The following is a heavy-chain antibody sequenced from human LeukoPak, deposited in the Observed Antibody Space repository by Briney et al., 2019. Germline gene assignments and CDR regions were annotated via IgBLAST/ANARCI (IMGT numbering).Heavy chain of an antibody. CDR2: IYTSGST. D-gene: IGHD5-18*01. CDR1: GFTFSKYW. Sequence: GSLRLSCAASGFTFSKYWMSWVRQAPGKGLEWIGRIYTSGSTNYNPSLKSRVTISVDTSKNQFSLKLSSVTAADTAMYYCARGAVGYSYGYGFDYWGQGTLVTVSS. J-gene: IGHJ4*02. CDR3: ARGAVGYSYGYGFDY. V-gene: IGHV4-4*08.